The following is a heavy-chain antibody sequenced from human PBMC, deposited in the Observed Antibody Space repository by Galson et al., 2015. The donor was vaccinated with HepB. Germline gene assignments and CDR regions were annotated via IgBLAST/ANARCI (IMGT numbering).Heavy chain of an antibody. D-gene: IGHD3-10*01. CDR1: GGTLSSYA. V-gene: IGHV1-69*13. CDR2: IIPLFGTA. Sequence: SVKVSCKASGGTLSSYAINWVRQAPGQGLEWLGGIIPLFGTANYAQKFQGRVTIIADESTNTAYMELSGLTFEDTAVYYCARAYGSGSFSNDYWGQGTLVTVSS. J-gene: IGHJ4*02. CDR3: ARAYGSGSFSNDY.